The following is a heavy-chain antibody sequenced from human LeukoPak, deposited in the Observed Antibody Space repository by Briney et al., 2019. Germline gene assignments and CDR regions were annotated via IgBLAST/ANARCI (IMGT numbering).Heavy chain of an antibody. CDR3: AREIFYGLDI. Sequence: SRSLRLSCAASGFTFRSYAMHWVRQAPGKGLEWVAVSSYEGNKNYHADSVKGRFTISRDNTKNTLYLQMNSLRTEDTAVYYCAREIFYGLDIWGQGTTVTASS. CDR2: SSYEGNKN. V-gene: IGHV3-30-3*01. CDR1: GFTFRSYA. J-gene: IGHJ6*02. D-gene: IGHD3-9*01.